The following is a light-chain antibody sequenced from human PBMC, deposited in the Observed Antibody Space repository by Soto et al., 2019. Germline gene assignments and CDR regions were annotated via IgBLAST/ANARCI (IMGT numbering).Light chain of an antibody. CDR2: AAS. CDR3: LQDYNYPLT. Sequence: IQMTQSPSSLSTSVGDRVTITCRASRDISTWLAWYQQKPGKAPELLIYAASSLQSGVPSRFSGSGSGTDFTLTISSLQPEDFATYYCLQDYNYPLTFGGGTKVDIK. CDR1: RDISTW. J-gene: IGKJ4*01. V-gene: IGKV1-6*02.